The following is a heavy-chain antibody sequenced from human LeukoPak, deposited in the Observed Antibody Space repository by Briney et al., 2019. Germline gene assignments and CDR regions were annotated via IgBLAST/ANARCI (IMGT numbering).Heavy chain of an antibody. CDR1: GGSISSSSYY. Sequence: SETLSLTCTVSGGSISSSSYYWGWIRQPPGKGLEWIGSIYYSGSTYYNPSLKSLVTISVDTSKNQFSLKLSSVTAADTAVYYCARSLVAAQLLLSYWFDPWGQGTLVTVSS. CDR2: IYYSGST. CDR3: ARSLVAAQLLLSYWFDP. D-gene: IGHD2-2*01. V-gene: IGHV4-39*01. J-gene: IGHJ5*02.